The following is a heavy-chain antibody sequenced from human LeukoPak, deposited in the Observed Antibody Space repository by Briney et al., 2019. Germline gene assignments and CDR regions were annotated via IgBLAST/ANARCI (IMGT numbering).Heavy chain of an antibody. CDR3: ARHPYDFWSGYYSMGFDP. J-gene: IGHJ5*02. CDR2: INHSGST. CDR1: GGSFSGYY. V-gene: IGHV4-34*01. Sequence: SETLSLTCAVYGGSFSGYYWSWIRQPPGKGLEWIGEINHSGSTNYNPSIKSRVTISVDTTKKKLSLMLSYVTAADTAVYYCARHPYDFWSGYYSMGFDPWGQGTLVTVSS. D-gene: IGHD3-3*01.